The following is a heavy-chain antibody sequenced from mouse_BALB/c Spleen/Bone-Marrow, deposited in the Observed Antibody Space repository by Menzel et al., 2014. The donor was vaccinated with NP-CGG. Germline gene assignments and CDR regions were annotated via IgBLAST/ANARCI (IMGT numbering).Heavy chain of an antibody. D-gene: IGHD2-4*01. CDR3: ARDYDYDDGFSY. V-gene: IGHV2-6-1*01. Sequence: VQLVESGPGLVAPSQSLSITCTISGFSLTNHGVHWVRQPPGKGPEWLAVIWSDGGTTYNSALKSRLRITKDNSKSQVFLKMNSLQTDDTAMCYCARDYDYDDGFSYWGQGTLVTVSA. J-gene: IGHJ3*01. CDR1: GFSLTNHG. CDR2: IWSDGGT.